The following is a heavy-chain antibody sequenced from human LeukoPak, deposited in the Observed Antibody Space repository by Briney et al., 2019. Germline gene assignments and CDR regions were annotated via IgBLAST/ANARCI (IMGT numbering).Heavy chain of an antibody. D-gene: IGHD3-3*01. CDR2: ISAYNGNT. Sequence: ASVKVSCKASGYTFTSYDINWVRQAAGQGLEWMGRISAYNGNTNYAQKLQGRVTMTTDTSTSTAYMELRSLRSDDTAVYYCARVVTIFGVVIMHDAFDIWGQGTMVTVSS. J-gene: IGHJ3*02. V-gene: IGHV1-18*01. CDR3: ARVVTIFGVVIMHDAFDI. CDR1: GYTFTSYD.